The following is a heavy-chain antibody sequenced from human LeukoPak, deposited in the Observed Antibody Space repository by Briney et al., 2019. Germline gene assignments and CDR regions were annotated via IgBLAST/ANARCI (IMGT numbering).Heavy chain of an antibody. CDR3: ARHQIEYGGNSVIDY. J-gene: IGHJ4*02. CDR2: IYPGDSDT. V-gene: IGHV5-51*01. Sequence: GESLKISCKASGYSFTSYWIGWVRQMPGKGLAWMGIIYPGDSDTRYSPSFQGQVTISADKSISTAYLQWSSLKASDTAMYYCARHQIEYGGNSVIDYWGQGTLVTVSS. D-gene: IGHD4-23*01. CDR1: GYSFTSYW.